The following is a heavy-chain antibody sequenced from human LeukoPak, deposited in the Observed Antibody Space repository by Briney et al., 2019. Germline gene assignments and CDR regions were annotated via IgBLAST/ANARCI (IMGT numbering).Heavy chain of an antibody. J-gene: IGHJ4*02. Sequence: GGSLRLSCAASGFIFSTYSMNWIRQAPGKGLEWVSSISSSTSYIYYADSVKGRFTISRDNAKNSLYLQMNSLRPEDTAVYYCARENSGSYYQFDCWGQGTLVTVSS. CDR3: ARENSGSYYQFDC. D-gene: IGHD1-26*01. V-gene: IGHV3-21*01. CDR2: ISSSTSYI. CDR1: GFIFSTYS.